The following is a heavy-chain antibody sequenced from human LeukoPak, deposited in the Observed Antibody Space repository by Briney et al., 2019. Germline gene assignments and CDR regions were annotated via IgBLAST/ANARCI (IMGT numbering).Heavy chain of an antibody. V-gene: IGHV4-4*07. CDR1: GGSISSYY. CDR3: ARGSRNFDY. J-gene: IGHJ4*02. CDR2: IYTSGST. Sequence: SETLSLTCAVSGGSISSYYWNWIRQPAGRGLEWIGRIYTSGSTRYNPSLKSRVTISVDTSKNQFSLKLSSVTAADTAVYYCARGSRNFDYWGQGTLVTVSS.